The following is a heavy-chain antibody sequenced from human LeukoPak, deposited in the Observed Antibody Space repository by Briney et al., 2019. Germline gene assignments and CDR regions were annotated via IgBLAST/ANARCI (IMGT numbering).Heavy chain of an antibody. CDR3: AKKSPRNYYDY. J-gene: IGHJ4*02. V-gene: IGHV3-23*01. CDR2: ISGSGGST. CDR1: GFTFSTYA. Sequence: GGSLRLSCAASGFTFSTYAMSWVRQAPGKGLEWVSAISGSGGSTYNADSVKGRFTISRDNSKNTLYVQMNSLRAEDTAVYYCAKKSPRNYYDYWGQGTLVTVSS.